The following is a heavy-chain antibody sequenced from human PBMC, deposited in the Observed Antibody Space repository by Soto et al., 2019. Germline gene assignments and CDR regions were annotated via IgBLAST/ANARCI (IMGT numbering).Heavy chain of an antibody. Sequence: QVQLVESGGGVVQPGRSLRLSCAASGFTFSSYGMHWVRQAPGKGLEWVAVISYDGSNKYYADSVKGRFTISRDNSKNALYLQMNRLRGGDTAGYYRAEDEQWLVLYYYGMDVWGQGTTVTVSS. J-gene: IGHJ6*02. CDR2: ISYDGSNK. CDR1: GFTFSSYG. CDR3: AEDEQWLVLYYYGMDV. D-gene: IGHD6-19*01. V-gene: IGHV3-30*18.